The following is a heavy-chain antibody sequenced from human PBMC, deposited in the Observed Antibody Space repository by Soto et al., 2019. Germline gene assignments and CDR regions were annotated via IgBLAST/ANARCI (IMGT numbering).Heavy chain of an antibody. CDR3: ARDVPTTTVTTYHYYYGMDV. CDR1: GYTFTSYD. CDR2: MNPNSGNT. J-gene: IGHJ6*02. V-gene: IGHV1-8*01. Sequence: RASVKVSCKASGYTFTSYDINWVRQATGQGLEWMGWMNPNSGNTGYAQKFQGRVTMTRNTSISTAYMELSSLRSEDTAVYYCARDVPTTTVTTYHYYYGMDVWGQGTTVTVSS. D-gene: IGHD4-17*01.